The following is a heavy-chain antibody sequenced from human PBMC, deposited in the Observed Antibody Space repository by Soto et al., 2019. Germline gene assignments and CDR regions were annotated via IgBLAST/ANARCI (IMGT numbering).Heavy chain of an antibody. CDR1: GYAFTTYG. D-gene: IGHD1-1*01. J-gene: IGHJ4*02. V-gene: IGHV1-18*01. CDR2: ISAHNGNT. CDR3: ARGRYGDY. Sequence: QVHLVQSGAEVKKPGASVKVSCQASGYAFTTYGITWVRQAPGQGLEWMGWISAHNGNTNYAQKLQGRVTVTRDTSTSTAYMELSSLRSDDTAVCYCARGRYGDYWGQGALVTVSS.